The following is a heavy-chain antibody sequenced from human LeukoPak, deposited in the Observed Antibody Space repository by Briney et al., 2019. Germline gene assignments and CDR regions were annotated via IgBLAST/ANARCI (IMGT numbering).Heavy chain of an antibody. CDR2: IYSGGIT. CDR3: ARDGYYDSSGYRKHDGFDI. J-gene: IGHJ3*02. V-gene: IGHV3-66*01. Sequence: GGSLRLSCAASGFTVSTNYMSWVRQAPGKGMEWVSLIYSGGITQYADSVKGRFTISRDNSKNTLYLQMTSLRAEDAAVYHCARDGYYDSSGYRKHDGFDIWGQGTLVTVSS. D-gene: IGHD3-22*01. CDR1: GFTVSTNY.